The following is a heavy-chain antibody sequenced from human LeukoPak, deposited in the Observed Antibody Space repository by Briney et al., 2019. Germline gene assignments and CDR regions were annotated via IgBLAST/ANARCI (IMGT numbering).Heavy chain of an antibody. CDR3: ARADRITGTDFDY. CDR2: IYTSGST. J-gene: IGHJ4*02. CDR1: GGPISSGSDY. D-gene: IGHD1-20*01. Sequence: SETLSLTCTVSGGPISSGSDYWNWIRQPAGKGLEWIGRIYTSGSTNYNPSLKSRVTISVDTSKNQFSLKLSSVTAADTAVYYCARADRITGTDFDYWGQGTLVTVSS. V-gene: IGHV4-61*02.